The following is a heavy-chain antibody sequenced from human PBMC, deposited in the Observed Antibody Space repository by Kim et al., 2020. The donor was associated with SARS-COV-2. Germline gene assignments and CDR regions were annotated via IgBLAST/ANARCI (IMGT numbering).Heavy chain of an antibody. D-gene: IGHD4-17*01. V-gene: IGHV3-30*03. Sequence: GGSLRLSCAASGFTFRNNGMHWVRQAPGKGLEWVAIISYDGISIFYADSVKGRFTISRDNSKNTLYLQMNSLRVEDTAVYYCAPRLIDYGGKSEGLADCWGQGTLVTVSS. CDR1: GFTFRNNG. CDR2: ISYDGISI. CDR3: APRLIDYGGKSEGLADC. J-gene: IGHJ4*02.